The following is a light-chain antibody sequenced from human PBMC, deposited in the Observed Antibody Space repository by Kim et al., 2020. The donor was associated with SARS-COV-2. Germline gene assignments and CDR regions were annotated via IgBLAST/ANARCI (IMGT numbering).Light chain of an antibody. Sequence: SPGERATLSSRASQSVSSTDVAWYQQKPGQAPRLLIYGAFSRAPGIPDRFSGRGSGTDFTLTISRLEPEDLGVYYCQQFGHSPLTFGQGTKVDIK. J-gene: IGKJ1*01. CDR2: GAF. CDR1: QSVSSTD. V-gene: IGKV3-20*01. CDR3: QQFGHSPLT.